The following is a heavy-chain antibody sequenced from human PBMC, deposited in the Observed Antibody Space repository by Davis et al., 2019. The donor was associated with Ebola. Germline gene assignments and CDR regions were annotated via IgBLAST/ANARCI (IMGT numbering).Heavy chain of an antibody. V-gene: IGHV3-48*02. D-gene: IGHD6-19*01. Sequence: GESLKISCAASGFTFSSYSMNWVRQAPGQGLEWVSYISSSSSTIYYADSVKGRFTISRDNAKNSLYLQMNSLGDEDTAVYYCARGGGIVVATNWFDPWGQGTLVTVSS. CDR3: ARGGGIVVATNWFDP. J-gene: IGHJ5*02. CDR2: ISSSSSTI. CDR1: GFTFSSYS.